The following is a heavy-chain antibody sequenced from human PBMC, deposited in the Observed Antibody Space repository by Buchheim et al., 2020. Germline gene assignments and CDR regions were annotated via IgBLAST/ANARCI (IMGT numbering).Heavy chain of an antibody. CDR1: GFTFGTYW. J-gene: IGHJ4*02. CDR3: ARDNNWNYAFDY. D-gene: IGHD1-7*01. CDR2: IKPDGSEK. Sequence: EVQVVESGGGLVQPGGSLRLSCAASGFTFGTYWMSWVRQTPGKGLEWVANIKPDGSEKYYVDSVKGRFTISRDNAKNSLYLQMNSLRAEDTALYYCARDNNWNYAFDYWGQGTL. V-gene: IGHV3-7*01.